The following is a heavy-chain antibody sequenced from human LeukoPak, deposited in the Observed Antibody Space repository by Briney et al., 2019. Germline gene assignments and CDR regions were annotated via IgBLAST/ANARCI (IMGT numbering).Heavy chain of an antibody. J-gene: IGHJ4*02. CDR2: IYYNGGT. CDR3: ARTPSKHYYDY. Sequence: SETLSLACTVAGGSVSSGAYYWSWLRQHPGKGLEWIGYIYYNGGTYSKPSLESRIIISVDTSKNQFSLKLRSVTAADTAVYYCARTPSKHYYDYWGQGTLVTVSS. V-gene: IGHV4-31*03. CDR1: GGSVSSGAYY.